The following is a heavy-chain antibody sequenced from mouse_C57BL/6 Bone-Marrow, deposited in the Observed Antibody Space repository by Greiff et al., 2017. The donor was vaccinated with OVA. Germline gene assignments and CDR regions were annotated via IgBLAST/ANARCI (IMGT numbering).Heavy chain of an antibody. D-gene: IGHD1-1*01. CDR2: IYYSGTI. CDR3: ARDGYYYGSDV. J-gene: IGHJ1*03. Sequence: EVKLMESGPGLVKPSQTVFLTCTVTGISITTGNYRWSWIRQFPGNKLEWIGYIYYSGTITYNPSLTSRTTITIDTPKNQFFLEMNSLTAEDTATYYCARDGYYYGSDVWGTGTTVTVSS. V-gene: IGHV3-5*01. CDR1: GISITTGNYR.